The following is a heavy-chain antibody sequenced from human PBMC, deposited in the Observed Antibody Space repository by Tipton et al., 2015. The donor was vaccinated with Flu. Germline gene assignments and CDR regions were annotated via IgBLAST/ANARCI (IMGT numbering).Heavy chain of an antibody. CDR3: TTDWAVRGRLGSSNFDY. CDR1: GFTFSNAW. D-gene: IGHD6-13*01. Sequence: GSLRLSCAASGFTFSNAWMSWVRQAPGKGLEWVGRIKSKTDGGTTDYAAPVKGRFTISRDDSKNTLYLQMNSLKTEDTAVYYCTTDWAVRGRLGSSNFDYWGQGTLVTVSS. CDR2: IKSKTDGGTT. J-gene: IGHJ4*02. V-gene: IGHV3-15*01.